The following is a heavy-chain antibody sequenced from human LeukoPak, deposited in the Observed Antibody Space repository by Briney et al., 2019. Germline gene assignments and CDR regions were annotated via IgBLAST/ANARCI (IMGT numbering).Heavy chain of an antibody. J-gene: IGHJ5*02. D-gene: IGHD2-21*02. CDR2: IYYSGST. CDR3: ARGGDSAWFDP. Sequence: SETLSLTCTVSGGSISSYYWSWIRQPPGKGLEWIGCIYYSGSTNYNPSLKSRVTISVDTSKNQFSLKLSSVTAADTAVYYCARGGDSAWFDPWGQGTLVTVSS. V-gene: IGHV4-59*01. CDR1: GGSISSYY.